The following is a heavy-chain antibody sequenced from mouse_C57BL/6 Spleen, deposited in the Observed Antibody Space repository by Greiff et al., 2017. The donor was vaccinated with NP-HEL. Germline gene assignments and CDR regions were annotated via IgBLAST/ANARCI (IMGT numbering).Heavy chain of an antibody. J-gene: IGHJ1*03. CDR3: ARGRYDGYYVGYFDV. CDR1: GYTFTSYW. Sequence: QVQLKQPGAELVKPGASVKLSCKASGYTFTSYWMQWVKQRPGQGLEWIGEIDPSDSYTNYNQKFKGKATLTVDTSSSTAYMQLSSLTSEDSAVYYCARGRYDGYYVGYFDVWGTGTTVTVSS. D-gene: IGHD2-3*01. V-gene: IGHV1-50*01. CDR2: IDPSDSYT.